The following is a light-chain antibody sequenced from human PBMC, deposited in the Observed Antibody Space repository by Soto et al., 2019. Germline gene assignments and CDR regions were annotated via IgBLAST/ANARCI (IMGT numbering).Light chain of an antibody. CDR2: DIS. CDR1: QSISDW. J-gene: IGKJ1*01. Sequence: DIQMTQSPSTLSASVGDRVTITCRASQSISDWLAWYQQKPGKAPKLLIYDISNLEIGVPSRFSGSGSGTEFTLTISGLQPDDFATYYCQQYNSYAFGQGTKVDSK. CDR3: QQYNSYA. V-gene: IGKV1-5*01.